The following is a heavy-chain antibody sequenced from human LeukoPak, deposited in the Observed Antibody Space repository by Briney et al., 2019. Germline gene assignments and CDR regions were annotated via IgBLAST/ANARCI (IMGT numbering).Heavy chain of an antibody. CDR2: VYYSGST. D-gene: IGHD1-26*01. J-gene: IGHJ4*02. CDR1: GGTISTSSYY. V-gene: IGHV4-39*07. CDR3: ARAPSGVSFDY. Sequence: KPSETLSLTCTVSGGTISTSSYYFAWIRQPPGKGLEWIESVYYSGSTYYHPSLKSRVTISIDTSKNQFSLNLNSVTAADTAVYYCARAPSGVSFDYWGQGTLVTVSS.